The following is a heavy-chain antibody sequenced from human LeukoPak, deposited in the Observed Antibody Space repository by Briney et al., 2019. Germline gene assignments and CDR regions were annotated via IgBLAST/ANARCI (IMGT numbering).Heavy chain of an antibody. J-gene: IGHJ5*02. CDR1: GFTFSSYG. CDR2: IRYDGSNK. Sequence: GGSLRLSCAASGFTFSSYGMHWVRQAPGKGLEWVAFIRYDGSNKYYADSEKGRFTISRDNSKNTLYLQMNSLRAEDTAVYYCAKDALYSSSWNWFDPWGQGTLVTVSS. D-gene: IGHD6-13*01. V-gene: IGHV3-30*02. CDR3: AKDALYSSSWNWFDP.